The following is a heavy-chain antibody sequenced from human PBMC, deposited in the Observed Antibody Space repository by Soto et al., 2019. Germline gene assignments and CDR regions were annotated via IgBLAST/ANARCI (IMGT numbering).Heavy chain of an antibody. CDR1: GFSLSTGGVG. CDR3: AHRNVGVVAESTNAFEY. D-gene: IGHD3-3*01. CDR2: IYWDHDK. J-gene: IGHJ4*02. Sequence: QITLKESGPTLVKPTQTLTLTCTFSGFSLSTGGVGVGWIRQPPGKALEWLALIYWDHDKRYTPSLQNRLSIPKASYIQVVVTRTTMGPADTARYYCAHRNVGVVAESTNAFEYWGQGNLVTVSS. V-gene: IGHV2-5*02.